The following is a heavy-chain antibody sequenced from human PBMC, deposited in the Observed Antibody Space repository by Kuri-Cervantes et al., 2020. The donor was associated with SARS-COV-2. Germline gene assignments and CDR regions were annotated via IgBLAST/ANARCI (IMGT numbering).Heavy chain of an antibody. V-gene: IGHV5-51*01. CDR3: ARTDYYDSSGLGWYFDY. Sequence: GESLKISGKGSGYSFTSYWIGWVRQMPGKGLEWMGIIYPGDSDTRYSPSFQGQVTISADKSISTAYLQWSSLKASDTAMYYCARTDYYDSSGLGWYFDYWGQGTPVTVSS. D-gene: IGHD3-22*01. CDR1: GYSFTSYW. J-gene: IGHJ4*02. CDR2: IYPGDSDT.